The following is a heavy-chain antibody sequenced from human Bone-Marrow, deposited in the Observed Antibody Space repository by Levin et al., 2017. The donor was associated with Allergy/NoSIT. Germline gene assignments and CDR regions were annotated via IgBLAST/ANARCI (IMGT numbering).Heavy chain of an antibody. V-gene: IGHV5-51*01. Sequence: GESLKISCQGSGYSFTSYWIGWVRQMPGKGLEWMGIIYPGDSDTRYSPSFQGQVTISADKSISTAYLQWSSLKASDTAMYYCARLSSSWFGYYYDSSGYWPAEYFQHWGQGTLVTVSS. CDR3: ARLSSSWFGYYYDSSGYWPAEYFQH. CDR1: GYSFTSYW. D-gene: IGHD3-22*01. CDR2: IYPGDSDT. J-gene: IGHJ1*01.